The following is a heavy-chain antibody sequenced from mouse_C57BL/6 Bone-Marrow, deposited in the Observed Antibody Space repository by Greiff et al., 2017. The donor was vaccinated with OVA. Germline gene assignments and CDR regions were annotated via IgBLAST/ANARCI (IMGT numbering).Heavy chain of an antibody. J-gene: IGHJ1*03. Sequence: EVQLQQSGPELVKPGASVKIPCKASGYTFTDYNMDWVKQSHGKSLEWIGDINPNNGGTIYNQKFKGKATLTVDKSSSTAYMELRSLTSEDTAVYYCASVGLYGSSHWYFDVWGTGTTVTVSS. V-gene: IGHV1-18*01. D-gene: IGHD1-1*01. CDR3: ASVGLYGSSHWYFDV. CDR1: GYTFTDYN. CDR2: INPNNGGT.